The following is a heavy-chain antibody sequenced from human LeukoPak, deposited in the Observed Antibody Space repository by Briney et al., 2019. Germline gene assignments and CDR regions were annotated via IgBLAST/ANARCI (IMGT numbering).Heavy chain of an antibody. CDR2: INTNTGNL. Sequence: ASVKVSCKASGYTFTSYAMKWVRQAPGQGLEWMGWINTNTGNLTYAQGFTGRFVFSLDTSVSTAYLQISSLKAEDTAVYYCARILGYCSGGSCSGDWFDPWGQGTLVTVSS. D-gene: IGHD2-15*01. CDR3: ARILGYCSGGSCSGDWFDP. V-gene: IGHV7-4-1*02. CDR1: GYTFTSYA. J-gene: IGHJ5*02.